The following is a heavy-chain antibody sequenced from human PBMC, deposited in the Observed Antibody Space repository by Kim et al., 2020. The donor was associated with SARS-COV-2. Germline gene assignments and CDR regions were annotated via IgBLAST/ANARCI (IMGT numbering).Heavy chain of an antibody. CDR1: GGSLSGYY. CDR3: ARGTRQWLSRHSYYYMDV. J-gene: IGHJ6*03. V-gene: IGHV4-34*01. D-gene: IGHD6-19*01. CDR2: INHSGST. Sequence: SETLSLTCAVYGGSLSGYYWSWIRQPPGKGLEWIGEINHSGSTNYNPSLKSRVTISVDTSKNQFSLNLSSVTAADTAVYYCARGTRQWLSRHSYYYMDVWGKGTTVTVSS.